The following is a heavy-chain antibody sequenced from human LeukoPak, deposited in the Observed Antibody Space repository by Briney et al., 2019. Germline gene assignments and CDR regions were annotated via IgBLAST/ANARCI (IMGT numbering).Heavy chain of an antibody. CDR2: INPNSGGT. Sequence: ASVKVSCKASGYTFTGYHMHWVRQAPGQGLEWMGRINPNSGGTTYAQKFQGRVTMTRDTSISTAYMELSRLRSDDTAVFYCARQRGGWSYDAFDIWGQGTMVTVPS. D-gene: IGHD6-19*01. CDR3: ARQRGGWSYDAFDI. CDR1: GYTFTGYH. V-gene: IGHV1-2*06. J-gene: IGHJ3*02.